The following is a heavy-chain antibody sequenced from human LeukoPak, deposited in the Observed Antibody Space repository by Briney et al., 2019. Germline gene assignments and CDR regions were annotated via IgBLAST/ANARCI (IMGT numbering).Heavy chain of an antibody. CDR1: GFTVSSNY. V-gene: IGHV3-66*01. D-gene: IGHD3-22*01. CDR3: ARYYDSSGYWSPGEYYYYTDV. CDR2: IYSGGST. Sequence: GGSLRLSCAASGFTVSSNYMSWVRQAPGKGLEWVSVIYSGGSTYYADSVKGRFTISRDNSKNTLYLQMNSLRAEDTAVYYCARYYDSSGYWSPGEYYYYTDVWGKGTTVTISS. J-gene: IGHJ6*03.